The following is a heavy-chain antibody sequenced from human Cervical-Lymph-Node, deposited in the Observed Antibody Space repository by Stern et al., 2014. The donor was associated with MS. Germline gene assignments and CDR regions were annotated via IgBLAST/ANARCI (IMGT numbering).Heavy chain of an antibody. J-gene: IGHJ4*02. CDR3: ASSCGGDCHYGD. V-gene: IGHV4-31*03. CDR1: GGSINSAGYY. D-gene: IGHD2-21*01. CDR2: RYYSCTT. Sequence: QVQLQESGPGLVKPSATLSLNCTVSGGSINSAGYYWSWIRQHPGKGLEWIGYRYYSCTTSFNPSLQSRISMSMDTSKNQFFLKLTSLTAADTAVYYCASSCGGDCHYGDWVQGTLVTVSS.